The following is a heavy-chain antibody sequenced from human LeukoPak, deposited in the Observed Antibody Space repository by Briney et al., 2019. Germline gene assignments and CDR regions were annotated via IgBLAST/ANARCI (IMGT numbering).Heavy chain of an antibody. CDR3: AKSGETYYYDSSGYPLDY. CDR1: GYTFTSYG. Sequence: ASVKVSCKASGYTFTSYGISWVRQAPGQGLEWMGWISAYNGNTSYAQKFQGRVTMTRDTSTSTVYMELSSLRSEDTAVYYCAKSGETYYYDSSGYPLDYWGQGTLVTVSS. J-gene: IGHJ4*02. V-gene: IGHV1-18*01. CDR2: ISAYNGNT. D-gene: IGHD3-22*01.